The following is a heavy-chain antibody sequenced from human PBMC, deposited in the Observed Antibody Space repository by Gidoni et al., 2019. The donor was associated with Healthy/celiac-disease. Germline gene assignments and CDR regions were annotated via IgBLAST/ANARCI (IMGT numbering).Heavy chain of an antibody. Sequence: QVQLVESGGGVVQPGRSLRLSCAASGFTFSRYAMHWVRQAPGKGLEWEAVISYDGSNKYYADSVKGRFTISRDNSKNTLYLQMNSLRAEDTAVYYCARDGWGVWSPAEYFQHWGQGTLVTVSS. D-gene: IGHD3-10*01. CDR1: GFTFSRYA. CDR2: ISYDGSNK. V-gene: IGHV3-30*01. CDR3: ARDGWGVWSPAEYFQH. J-gene: IGHJ1*01.